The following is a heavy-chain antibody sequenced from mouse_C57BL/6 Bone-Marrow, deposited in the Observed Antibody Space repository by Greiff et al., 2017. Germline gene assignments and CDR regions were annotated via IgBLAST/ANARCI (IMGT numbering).Heavy chain of an antibody. V-gene: IGHV5-6*01. CDR3: ASLYYYGSSSYWYFDV. CDR1: GFTFSSYG. Sequence: EVKLMESGGDLVKPGGSLKLSCAASGFTFSSYGMSWVRQTPDKRLEWVATISSGGSYTYYPDSVKGRFTLSRDNAKNTLYLQMSSLKSEDTAMYYCASLYYYGSSSYWYFDVWGTGTTVTVSS. CDR2: ISSGGSYT. D-gene: IGHD1-1*01. J-gene: IGHJ1*03.